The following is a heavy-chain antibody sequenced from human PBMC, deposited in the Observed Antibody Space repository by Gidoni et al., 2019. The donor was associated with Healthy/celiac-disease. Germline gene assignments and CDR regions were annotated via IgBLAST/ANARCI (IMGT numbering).Heavy chain of an antibody. D-gene: IGHD3-10*01. CDR3: ERQPSSGPFEY. V-gene: IGHV4-39*01. Sequence: QLQLQESGPGLVKPSATLSLTCTVSGGSISSSSYYWGWIRQPPGKGLEWIGSIYSSGSTYYNPDLKSRVTISVDTSKKQFSLKLSSVNAAETAVYYCERQPSSGPFEYWGQGTLVTVSS. CDR2: IYSSGST. J-gene: IGHJ4*02. CDR1: GGSISSSSYY.